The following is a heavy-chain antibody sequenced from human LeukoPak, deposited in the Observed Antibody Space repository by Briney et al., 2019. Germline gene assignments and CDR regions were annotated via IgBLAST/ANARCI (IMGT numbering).Heavy chain of an antibody. J-gene: IGHJ6*02. Sequence: GGSLRLSRAASGFTFSSYWMNWARQAPGKGLEWVSAISGSGGSTYYADSVKGRFTISRDNSKNTLYLQMNSLRAEDTAVYYCAKDEIVATYYYYGMDVWGQGTTVTVSS. CDR3: AKDEIVATYYYYGMDV. V-gene: IGHV3-23*01. CDR2: ISGSGGST. CDR1: GFTFSSYW. D-gene: IGHD5-12*01.